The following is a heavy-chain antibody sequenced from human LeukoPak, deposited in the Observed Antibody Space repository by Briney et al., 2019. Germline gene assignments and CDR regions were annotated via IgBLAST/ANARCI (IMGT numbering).Heavy chain of an antibody. CDR2: ININADER. CDR1: GFTFSNYG. Sequence: PGGSLRLSCAASGFTFSNYGMSWFSHAPGKGLEWVSTININADERHYADSVRGRFTISRDNSRSTLTLHMSNLRVGDTAVYYCERDPSEYEWQRGWYRDFWGQGSQVTVSS. CDR3: ERDPSEYEWQRGWYRDF. J-gene: IGHJ4*02. V-gene: IGHV3-23*01. D-gene: IGHD6-19*01.